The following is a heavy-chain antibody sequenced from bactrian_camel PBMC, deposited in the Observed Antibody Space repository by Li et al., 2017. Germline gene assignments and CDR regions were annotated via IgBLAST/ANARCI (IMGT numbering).Heavy chain of an antibody. D-gene: IGHD1*01. CDR1: GDISNYC. Sequence: HVQLVESGGDSVEAGGSLTLSCKASGDISNYCMGWFRQAPGKERRGIASIATDGTRTYLASVKGRFTISRDNANNTLYLQMNSLKPEDTAMYYCAAEYCMLLANHPLSDQGYSAWGRGTQVTVS. V-gene: IGHV3S53*01. CDR2: IATDGTR. J-gene: IGHJ6*01. CDR3: AAEYCMLLANHPLSDQGYSA.